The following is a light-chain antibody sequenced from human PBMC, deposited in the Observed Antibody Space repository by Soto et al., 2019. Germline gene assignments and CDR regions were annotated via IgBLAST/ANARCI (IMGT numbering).Light chain of an antibody. CDR1: QSVSSY. CDR3: QQRSNWPLIT. CDR2: DAS. J-gene: IGKJ5*01. V-gene: IGKV3-11*01. Sequence: EIVLTQSPATLSLSPGERATLSCRASQSVSSYLAWYQQKPGQAPRLLIYDASNRATGIPARFSGSGSGTDFTLTISSLQPEDFSVYLCQQRSNWPLITFGQGTRLEI.